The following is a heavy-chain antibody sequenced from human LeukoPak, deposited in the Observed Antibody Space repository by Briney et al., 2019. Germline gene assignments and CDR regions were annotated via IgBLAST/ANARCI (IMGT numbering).Heavy chain of an antibody. Sequence: TSEALSLTCAVYGGSFSGYYWSWIRQTAGKGLEWIGEINHSGSAKYNPSLKSRVSISVTLSKNQFSLDLSSVTAADTAVYYCARGQALYSDASGYYAGGFYCFDKWGQGTLVTVSS. CDR3: ARGQALYSDASGYYAGGFYCFDK. V-gene: IGHV4-34*01. J-gene: IGHJ4*02. D-gene: IGHD3-22*01. CDR2: INHSGSA. CDR1: GGSFSGYY.